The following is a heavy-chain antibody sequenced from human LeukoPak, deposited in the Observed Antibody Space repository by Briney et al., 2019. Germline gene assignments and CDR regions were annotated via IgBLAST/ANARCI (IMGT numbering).Heavy chain of an antibody. V-gene: IGHV3-53*01. Sequence: GGSLRLSCAASGFTVSSNYMSWVRQAPGKGLEWVSVIYSGGSTYYADSVKGRFTISRDNAKNSLYLQMNSLRAEDTAVYYCARGITIFGVVTHDAFDIWGQGTMVTVSS. CDR1: GFTVSSNY. J-gene: IGHJ3*02. D-gene: IGHD3-3*01. CDR3: ARGITIFGVVTHDAFDI. CDR2: IYSGGST.